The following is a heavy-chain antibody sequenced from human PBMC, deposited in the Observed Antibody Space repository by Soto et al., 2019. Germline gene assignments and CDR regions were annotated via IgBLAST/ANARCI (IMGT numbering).Heavy chain of an antibody. D-gene: IGHD6-13*01. V-gene: IGHV1-18*04. CDR2: ISAYNGDT. J-gene: IGHJ4*02. CDR3: ARRIAAAGTGDY. Sequence: ASVKVSCKASGYTFTSYGISWVRQAPGQGLEWMGWISAYNGDTNYAQKLQGRVTVTTDTSTSTAYMELRSLRSDDTAVYYCARRIAAAGTGDYWGQGTLVTVSS. CDR1: GYTFTSYG.